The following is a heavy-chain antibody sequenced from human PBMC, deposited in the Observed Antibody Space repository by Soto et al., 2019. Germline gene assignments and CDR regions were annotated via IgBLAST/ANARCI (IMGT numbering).Heavy chain of an antibody. D-gene: IGHD2-2*01. Sequence: AGSLRLSCVGSGFTCSSNWMTWVHQAPGKGLEWVGNIRQDGSEKNYVDSVKGRFTISRDNAKNSLYLQMNSLRAEDTAVYYCAREIVVARGASYFDYWGPGTLVTVSS. CDR1: GFTCSSNW. J-gene: IGHJ4*02. CDR3: AREIVVARGASYFDY. CDR2: IRQDGSEK. V-gene: IGHV3-7*04.